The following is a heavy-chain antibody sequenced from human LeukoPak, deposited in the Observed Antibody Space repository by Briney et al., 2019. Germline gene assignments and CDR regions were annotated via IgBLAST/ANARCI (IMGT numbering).Heavy chain of an antibody. CDR2: ISAYNGYT. D-gene: IGHD3-10*01. CDR1: GYSFTTYG. V-gene: IGHV1-18*01. Sequence: ASVKVSCKASGYSFTTYGITWVRQAPGQGLEWMGWISAYNGYTNYAQKLQGRVTMTTDTSTSTAYMELRSLRSDDTAVYYCARLSMVRGVIGFGYYYYYMDVWGKGTTVTVSS. CDR3: ARLSMVRGVIGFGYYYYYMDV. J-gene: IGHJ6*03.